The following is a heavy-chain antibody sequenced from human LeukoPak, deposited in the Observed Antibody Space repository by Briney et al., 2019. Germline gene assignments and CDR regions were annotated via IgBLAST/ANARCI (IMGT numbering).Heavy chain of an antibody. CDR3: VRTTNGPEH. D-gene: IGHD2-8*01. CDR1: GFTFTSHL. V-gene: IGHV3-74*01. Sequence: GGSLRLSCAASGFTFTSHLIHWVRQPPGKGLVWVSRVSGDGRTTNYADSVKGRFTISRDNAKNTVYLQMDSLRVEDTAVYYCVRTTNGPEHWGQGTLVTASP. J-gene: IGHJ1*01. CDR2: VSGDGRTT.